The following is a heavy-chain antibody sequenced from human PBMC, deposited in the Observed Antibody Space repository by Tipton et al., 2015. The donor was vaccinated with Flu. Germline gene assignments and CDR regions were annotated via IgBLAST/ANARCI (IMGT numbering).Heavy chain of an antibody. Sequence: QVQLVQSGAEVKKPGASVKVSCKASGYTFTSYYMHWVRQAPGQGLEWMGIINPSGGSTSYAQKFQGRVTMTRDTSTSTVYMELSSLGSEDTAVYYCAGDLYSSSWYSYRLFDYWGQGTLVTVSS. CDR1: GYTFTSYY. D-gene: IGHD6-13*01. CDR2: INPSGGST. J-gene: IGHJ4*02. CDR3: AGDLYSSSWYSYRLFDY. V-gene: IGHV1-46*01.